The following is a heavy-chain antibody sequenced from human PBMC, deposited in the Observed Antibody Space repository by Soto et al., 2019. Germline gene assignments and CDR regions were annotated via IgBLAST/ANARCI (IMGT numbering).Heavy chain of an antibody. CDR3: AREVLWSRYFDY. V-gene: IGHV3-30-3*01. Sequence: QVQLVESGGGVVQPGRSLRLSCVASGFIFSNYVMYWVRQAPGKGLEWVAFMSYDGTTKYYADSVKGRFTISRDNSKNTLYLQMNSLRPEDTGVYYCAREVLWSRYFDYWGQGPLVTVSS. CDR1: GFIFSNYV. J-gene: IGHJ4*02. D-gene: IGHD3-10*01. CDR2: MSYDGTTK.